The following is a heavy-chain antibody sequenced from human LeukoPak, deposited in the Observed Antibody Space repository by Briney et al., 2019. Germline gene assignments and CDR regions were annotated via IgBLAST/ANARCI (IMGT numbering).Heavy chain of an antibody. Sequence: ASVKVSCKASGYSFADYYMHWVRQAPGQGLEWMGWIKPNSGGTRSAQKFQGRVTMTTDTSTSTAYMELRSLRSDDTAVYYCARDQAAAGTTCDYWGQGTLVTVSS. CDR1: GYSFADYY. D-gene: IGHD6-13*01. CDR2: IKPNSGGT. V-gene: IGHV1-2*02. J-gene: IGHJ4*02. CDR3: ARDQAAAGTTCDY.